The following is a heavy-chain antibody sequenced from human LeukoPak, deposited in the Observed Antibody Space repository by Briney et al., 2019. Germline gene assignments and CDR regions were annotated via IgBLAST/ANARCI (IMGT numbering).Heavy chain of an antibody. V-gene: IGHV4-31*03. CDR2: IYYSGST. CDR1: GCSIGSGGYY. D-gene: IGHD4-23*01. J-gene: IGHJ4*02. Sequence: SETLSLTCTVSGCSIGSGGYYWSWIRQHPGKGLEWIGHIYYSGSTSYNSSLESRVSISVDMSKSQFSLNLSSVTAADTAVYYCARRSDYSGSFDYWGQGTLVTVSS. CDR3: ARRSDYSGSFDY.